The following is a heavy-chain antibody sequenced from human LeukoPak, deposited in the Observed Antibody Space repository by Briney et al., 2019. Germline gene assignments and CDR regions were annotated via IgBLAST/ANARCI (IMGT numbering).Heavy chain of an antibody. CDR2: MNPNSGNT. D-gene: IGHD6-19*01. Sequence: ASVKVSCKASGYTFTSYDINWVRQATGQGLEWMGWMNPNSGNTGYAQKFQGRVTMTRNTSISTAYMELRSLRSEDTAVYYCARARIAVAGTRLDPWGQGTLVTVSS. J-gene: IGHJ5*02. V-gene: IGHV1-8*01. CDR3: ARARIAVAGTRLDP. CDR1: GYTFTSYD.